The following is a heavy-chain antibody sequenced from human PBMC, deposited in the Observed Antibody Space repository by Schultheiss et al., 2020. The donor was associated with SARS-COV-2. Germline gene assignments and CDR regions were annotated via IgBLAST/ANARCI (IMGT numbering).Heavy chain of an antibody. CDR2: IYYSGST. J-gene: IGHJ6*02. CDR1: GGSISSYY. CDR3: ARDALIPHNSAGMDV. Sequence: GSLRLSCTVSGGSISSYYWSWIRQPPGKGLEWIGYIYYSGSTYYNPSLKSRVTISVDTSKNQFSLKLSSVTAADTAVYYCARDALIPHNSAGMDVWGQGTTVTVSS. D-gene: IGHD5-24*01. V-gene: IGHV4-59*06.